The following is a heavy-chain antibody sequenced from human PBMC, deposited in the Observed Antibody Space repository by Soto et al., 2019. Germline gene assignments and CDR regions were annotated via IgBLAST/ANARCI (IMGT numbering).Heavy chain of an antibody. CDR1: GYTFTGYY. CDR2: INPNSGGT. D-gene: IGHD5-18*01. V-gene: IGHV1-2*02. CDR3: ARDDSWIQLWHPFDY. Sequence: ASVKVSCKASGYTFTGYYMHWVRQAPGQGREWMGWINPNSGGTNYAQKFQGRVTMTRDTSISTAYMELSRLRSDDTAVYYCARDDSWIQLWHPFDYLGQGTLVTVSS. J-gene: IGHJ4*02.